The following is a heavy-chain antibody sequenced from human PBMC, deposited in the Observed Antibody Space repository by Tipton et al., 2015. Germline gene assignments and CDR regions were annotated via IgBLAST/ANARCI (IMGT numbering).Heavy chain of an antibody. CDR1: GVSVTSGSYY. CDR3: ARDTFPPGSYGMDV. Sequence: TLSLTCNVSGVSVTSGSYYWSWVRQPPGKGLGWIGYIYHTGSTIYNPSLKSRVTISLDRSKNQFSFRLTSVTAADTAMYYCARDTFPPGSYGMDVWGQGTTVTVSS. CDR2: IYHTGST. V-gene: IGHV4-61*01. J-gene: IGHJ6*02.